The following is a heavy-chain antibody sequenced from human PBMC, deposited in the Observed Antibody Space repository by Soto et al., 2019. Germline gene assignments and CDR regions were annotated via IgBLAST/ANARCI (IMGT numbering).Heavy chain of an antibody. CDR2: IIPILGIA. D-gene: IGHD3-3*01. V-gene: IGHV1-69*02. CDR1: GGTFSSYT. CDR3: ASSPYYDFWSGYSNWFDP. J-gene: IGHJ5*02. Sequence: SVKVSCKASGGTFSSYTISWVRQAPGQGLEWMGRIIPILGIANYAQKFQGRVTITADKSTSTAYMELSSLRSEDTAVYYCASSPYYDFWSGYSNWFDPWGQGTLVTVSS.